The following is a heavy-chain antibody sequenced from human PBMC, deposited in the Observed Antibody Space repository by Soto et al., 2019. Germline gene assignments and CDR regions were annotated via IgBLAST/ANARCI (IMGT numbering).Heavy chain of an antibody. CDR2: ITADGGT. CDR1: GFTVSSHA. V-gene: IGHV3-23*01. J-gene: IGHJ3*02. CDR3: APHVSCSGGSCQYDAFAI. D-gene: IGHD2-15*01. Sequence: EVQVLESGGGLVQPGGSLRLSCEGSGFTVSSHAMTWIRQAPGKGPEWVSTITADGGTYYADSVKGRFAMSRDTSKSTLYLQMNGLGAEDTAAYYCAPHVSCSGGSCQYDAFAIRGQGTMVTVSS.